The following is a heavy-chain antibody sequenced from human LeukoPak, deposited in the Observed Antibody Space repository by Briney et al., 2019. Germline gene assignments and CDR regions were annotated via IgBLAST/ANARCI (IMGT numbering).Heavy chain of an antibody. CDR1: GGSISSYY. Sequence: SETLSLTCTVSGGSISSYYWSWIRQPPGKGLEWIGNIYYSGSTNYNPSLKSRVTISVDTSKNQFSLKLSSVTAADAAMYYCARDCSGGTCYSGVVDYWGQGMLVTVSS. CDR2: IYYSGST. J-gene: IGHJ4*02. D-gene: IGHD2-15*01. CDR3: ARDCSGGTCYSGVVDY. V-gene: IGHV4-59*01.